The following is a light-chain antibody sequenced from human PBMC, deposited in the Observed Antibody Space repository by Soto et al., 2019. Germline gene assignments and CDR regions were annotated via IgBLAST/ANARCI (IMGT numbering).Light chain of an antibody. CDR1: QSISSY. CDR3: QQSYSTPLT. J-gene: IGKJ4*01. V-gene: IGKV1-39*01. Sequence: DIQMTQSPSSLSASVGDRVTITCRASQSISSYLNWYQQKPGKAPKLLIYAASSLQSGVPSRFSCSGSGTDFTLTISSLQPEDFATYYCQQSYSTPLTFGGGTKAEIK. CDR2: AAS.